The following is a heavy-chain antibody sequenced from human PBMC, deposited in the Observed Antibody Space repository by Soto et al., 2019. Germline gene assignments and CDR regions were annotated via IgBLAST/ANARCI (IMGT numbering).Heavy chain of an antibody. Sequence: QVQLVQSGAEEKRPGASVKISCEASGYIFSSFAIHWVRQAPGQTFEWMGCINDGNGNTIYSPKFQGILTITRDTSANTVYMELTSLKSEDTAMYYCGRGLGDGYKSRGYLHLWGRGTLVTVSS. D-gene: IGHD5-12*01. CDR3: GRGLGDGYKSRGYLHL. CDR1: GYIFSSFA. V-gene: IGHV1-3*05. J-gene: IGHJ2*01. CDR2: INDGNGNT.